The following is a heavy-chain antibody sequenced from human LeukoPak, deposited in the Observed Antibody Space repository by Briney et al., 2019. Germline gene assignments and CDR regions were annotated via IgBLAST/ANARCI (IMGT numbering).Heavy chain of an antibody. J-gene: IGHJ5*02. D-gene: IGHD6-19*01. Sequence: SETLSLTCTVSGGSISSYCWSWIRQPAGKGLEWIGRIYTSGSTNYNPSLKSRVTMSVDTSRNQFSLKLCSVTAADTAVYYCARMGSSGWYEENWFDPWGQGTLVTVSS. CDR2: IYTSGST. CDR1: GGSISSYC. CDR3: ARMGSSGWYEENWFDP. V-gene: IGHV4-4*07.